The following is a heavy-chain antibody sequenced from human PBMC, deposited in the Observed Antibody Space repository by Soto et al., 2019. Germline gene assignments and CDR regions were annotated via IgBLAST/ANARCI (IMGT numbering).Heavy chain of an antibody. CDR2: IYNSVST. CDR1: SFSSNSRYY. Sequence: AETLSLTCTVSSFSSNSRYYWGGIRQPPGKGLEWIASIYNSVSTHYNPSLKSRATISVDTSHKQFSLRLSSVTAADTAIYYCASNTSGRYFDYWGPGTLVTVSS. J-gene: IGHJ4*02. D-gene: IGHD6-19*01. V-gene: IGHV4-38-2*02. CDR3: ASNTSGRYFDY.